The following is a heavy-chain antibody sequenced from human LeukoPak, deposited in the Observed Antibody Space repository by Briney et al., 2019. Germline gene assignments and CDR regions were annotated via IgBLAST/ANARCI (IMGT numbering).Heavy chain of an antibody. CDR3: ARLYFGELLYSDY. D-gene: IGHD3-10*01. CDR1: GGSISSGSYY. CDR2: IYTSGST. Sequence: SQTLSLTCTVSGGSISSGSYYWSWIRQPAGKGLEWIGRIYTSGSTNYNPSLKSRVTISVDTSKNQFSLKLSSVTAADTAVYYCARLYFGELLYSDYWGQGTLVTVSS. V-gene: IGHV4-61*02. J-gene: IGHJ4*02.